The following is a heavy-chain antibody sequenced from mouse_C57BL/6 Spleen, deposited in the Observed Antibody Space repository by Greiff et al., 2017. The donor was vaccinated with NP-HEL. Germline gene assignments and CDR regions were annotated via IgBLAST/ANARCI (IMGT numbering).Heavy chain of an antibody. CDR3: ARSDSPENLDY. Sequence: QVHVKQSGAELAKPGASVKLSCKASGYTFTSYWMHWVKQRPGQGLEWIGYINPSSGYTKYNQKFKDKATLTADKSSSTAYMQLRSLTYENSAVYYCARSDSPENLDYWGQGTTLTVSS. J-gene: IGHJ2*01. V-gene: IGHV1-7*01. CDR2: INPSSGYT. CDR1: GYTFTSYW.